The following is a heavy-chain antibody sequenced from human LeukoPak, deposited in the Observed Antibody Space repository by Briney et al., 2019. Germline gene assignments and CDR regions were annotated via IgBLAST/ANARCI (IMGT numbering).Heavy chain of an antibody. CDR2: INPSGDST. V-gene: IGHV1-46*02. Sequence: ASVKVSCKASGYTLNGYHMHWVRQAPGQGLAWMGMINPSGDSTTYAQKFQDRVTMTRDTSTSTVYMELSSLISEDTAVYYCARTAARQDAFNIWGQGTMVTVSS. D-gene: IGHD6-25*01. CDR1: GYTLNGYH. CDR3: ARTAARQDAFNI. J-gene: IGHJ3*02.